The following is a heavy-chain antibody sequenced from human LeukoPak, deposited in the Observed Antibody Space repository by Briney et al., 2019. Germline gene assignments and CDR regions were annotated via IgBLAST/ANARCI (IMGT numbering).Heavy chain of an antibody. CDR1: GFTFSSYW. D-gene: IGHD3-10*01. CDR3: ARAGGSGSYCHD. CDR2: IKQDGSEK. Sequence: GGSLRLSCAASGFTFSSYWMSWVRQAPGKGLEWVANIKQDGSEKYYVDSVKGRFTISRDNAKNSVYLQMNSLRGEDTAVYYCARAGGSGSYCHDWGQGTLVTVSS. J-gene: IGHJ4*02. V-gene: IGHV3-7*01.